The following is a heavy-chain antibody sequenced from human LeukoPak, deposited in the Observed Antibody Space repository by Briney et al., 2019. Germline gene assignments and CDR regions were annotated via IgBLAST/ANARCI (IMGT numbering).Heavy chain of an antibody. V-gene: IGHV4-4*07. J-gene: IGHJ3*02. CDR1: GVSISSYY. D-gene: IGHD3-3*01. CDR2: MHTSRNT. Sequence: PSETLSLTCTVSGVSISSYYWSWIRQPAGKGLEWIGRMHTSRNTNYHPSLKSRVTMSVDTSKNQFSLKLSSVTAADTAMYYCAASGIGYTAIDIWGQGTMVTVSS. CDR3: AASGIGYTAIDI.